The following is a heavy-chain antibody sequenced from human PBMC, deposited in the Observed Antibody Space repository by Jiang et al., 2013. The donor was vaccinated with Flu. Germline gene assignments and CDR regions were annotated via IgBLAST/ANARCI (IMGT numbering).Heavy chain of an antibody. CDR2: IHSGSGDT. CDR3: AAFPYVSAGTSH. CDR1: GFSFITYH. V-gene: IGHV1-3*01. J-gene: IGHJ4*02. D-gene: IGHD6-13*01. Sequence: VSCKTSGFSFITYHIHWVRQAPGQSLEWMGWIHSGSGDTIYSQKFQDRVTFTRDTSATTAYMEVRGLGSEDTAVYYCAAFPYVSAGTSHWGQGTLITVSS.